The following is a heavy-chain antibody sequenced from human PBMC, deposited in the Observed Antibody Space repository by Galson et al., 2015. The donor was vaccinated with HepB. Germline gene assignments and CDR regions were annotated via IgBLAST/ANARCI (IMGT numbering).Heavy chain of an antibody. CDR1: GFTFSSYA. V-gene: IGHV3-64D*06. CDR2: ISSNGGST. J-gene: IGHJ3*02. Sequence: SLRLSCAASGFTFSSYAMHWVRQAPGKGLEYVSAISSNGGSTYYADSVKGRFTISRDNSKNTLYLQMSSLRAEDTAVYYCVKTSDTAMVTFAFDNWGQGTMVTVSS. CDR3: VKTSDTAMVTFAFDN. D-gene: IGHD5-18*01.